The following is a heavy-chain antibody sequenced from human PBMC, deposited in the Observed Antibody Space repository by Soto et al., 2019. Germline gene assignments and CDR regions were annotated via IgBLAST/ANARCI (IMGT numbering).Heavy chain of an antibody. CDR3: ARDLGRYYYYGMDV. V-gene: IGHV3-23*01. CDR1: GFPFSSYA. Sequence: TGGSLRLSCAASGFPFSSYAMSWVRQAPGKGLEWVSAISGSGGSTYYADSVKGRFTISRDSAKNSLYLQMNSLRAEDTAVYYCARDLGRYYYYGMDVWGQGTTVTVSS. CDR2: ISGSGGST. J-gene: IGHJ6*02.